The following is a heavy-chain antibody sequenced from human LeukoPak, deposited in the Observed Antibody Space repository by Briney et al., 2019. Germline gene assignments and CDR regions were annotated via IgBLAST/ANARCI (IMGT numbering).Heavy chain of an antibody. CDR2: IIPILGIA. CDR3: ARVVAARFDY. D-gene: IGHD6-6*01. J-gene: IGHJ4*02. CDR1: GGTFSSYA. Sequence: ASVKLSCKASGGTFSSYAISWVRQAPGQGLEWMGRIIPILGIANYARKFQGRVTITADKSTSTAYMELSSLRSEDTAVYYCARVVAARFDYWGQGTLVTVSS. V-gene: IGHV1-69*04.